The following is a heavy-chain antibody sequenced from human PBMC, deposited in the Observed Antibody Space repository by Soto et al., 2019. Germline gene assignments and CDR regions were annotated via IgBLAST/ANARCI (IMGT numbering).Heavy chain of an antibody. V-gene: IGHV3-21*06. CDR3: AANDDGGQLDH. CDR2: ISSSSRHI. D-gene: IGHD4-17*01. J-gene: IGHJ4*02. CDR1: GFTFSTYN. Sequence: PGGSLRLSCGGSGFTFSTYNLNWVRQAPGRGLEWVASISSSSRHIYYSESLKGRISISRDNAKNSVNLQINSLRGDDTAVYYCAANDDGGQLDHWGQGTLVTVSS.